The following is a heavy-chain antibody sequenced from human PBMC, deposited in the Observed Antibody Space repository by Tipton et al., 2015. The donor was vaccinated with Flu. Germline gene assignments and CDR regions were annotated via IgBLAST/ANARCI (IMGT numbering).Heavy chain of an antibody. CDR1: GYTFTSYG. J-gene: IGHJ3*02. V-gene: IGHV1-18*01. D-gene: IGHD3-3*01. Sequence: QVQLVQSGAEVKKPGASVKVSCKAYGYTFTSYGVSWVRQAPGQGLEWMGWISAYNGNTNYALKFQGRVIMTTDTFTNTAYMELKSLRSDDTAVYYCARDKEDYDFWSGYLPFVAFDIWGQGTMVTVSS. CDR2: ISAYNGNT. CDR3: ARDKEDYDFWSGYLPFVAFDI.